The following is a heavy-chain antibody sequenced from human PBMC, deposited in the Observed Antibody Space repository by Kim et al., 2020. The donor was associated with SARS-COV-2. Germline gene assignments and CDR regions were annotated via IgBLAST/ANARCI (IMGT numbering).Heavy chain of an antibody. J-gene: IGHJ3*02. CDR3: ARGGSIVEMATMNDLVDGRSTIENRGAFDI. Sequence: ASVKVSCKASGYTFTSYGISWVRQAPGQGLEWMGWISAYNGNTNYAQKLQGRVTMTTDTSTSTAYMELRSLRSDDTAVYYCARGGSIVEMATMNDLVDGRSTIENRGAFDIWGQGTMVTVSS. CDR2: ISAYNGNT. D-gene: IGHD1-1*01. CDR1: GYTFTSYG. V-gene: IGHV1-18*01.